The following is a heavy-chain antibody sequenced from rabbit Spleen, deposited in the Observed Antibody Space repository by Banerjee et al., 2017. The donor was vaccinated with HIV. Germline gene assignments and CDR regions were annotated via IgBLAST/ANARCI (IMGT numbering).Heavy chain of an antibody. Sequence: QEQLEESGGDLVKPEGSLTLTCTASGFSFSGSYWICWVRQAPGKGLEWIACIYGGGSSGSSYFASWAKGRFTISKTASTTVTLQMTSLTAADTATYFCVRDQAGDADYGPYYLNLWGPGTLVTVS. D-gene: IGHD2-1*01. V-gene: IGHV1S45*01. CDR2: IYGGGSSGSS. J-gene: IGHJ4*01. CDR1: GFSFSGSYW. CDR3: VRDQAGDADYGPYYLNL.